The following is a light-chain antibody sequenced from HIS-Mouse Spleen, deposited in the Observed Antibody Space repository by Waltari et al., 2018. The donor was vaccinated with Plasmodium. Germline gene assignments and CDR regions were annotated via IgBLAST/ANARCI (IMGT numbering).Light chain of an antibody. CDR2: KAS. V-gene: IGKV1-5*03. CDR3: QQYNSYSPWT. Sequence: DIQMTQSPSTLSASVGDRVTITCRASQSISSWLAWYQHKPGKAPKLLIYKASSLESWVPSRFSGSGSGTEFTLTISSLQPDDFATYYCQQYNSYSPWTFGQGTKVEIK. J-gene: IGKJ1*01. CDR1: QSISSW.